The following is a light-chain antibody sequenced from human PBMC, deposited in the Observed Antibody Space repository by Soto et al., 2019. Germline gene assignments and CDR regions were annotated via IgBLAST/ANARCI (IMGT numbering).Light chain of an antibody. CDR1: QSVSSN. V-gene: IGKV3-15*01. CDR2: GAS. CDR3: QQYNNWLWT. J-gene: IGKJ1*01. Sequence: EIVMTQFPATLSVSPGERATLSCMASQSVSSNLAWYQQKPGQAPRLLIYGASTRATGIPARFSGSGSGREFTLTISSLQSEDFAVYYCQQYNNWLWTFGQGTKVDIK.